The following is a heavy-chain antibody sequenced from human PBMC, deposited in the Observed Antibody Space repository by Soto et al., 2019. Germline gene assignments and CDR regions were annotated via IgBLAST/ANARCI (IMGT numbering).Heavy chain of an antibody. D-gene: IGHD4-17*01. CDR3: AGDRGYSDFDVPY. Sequence: QVQLVQSGAEVKKPGASVKVSCKASGYTFTNSGFSWVRQAPGQGLEWVGWIRVNNGDTHYAQKLQGRVTMTTDTSASAAFRELRSLRSDDTAVYYCAGDRGYSDFDVPYWGQGTLITVSS. V-gene: IGHV1-18*01. CDR1: GYTFTNSG. J-gene: IGHJ4*02. CDR2: IRVNNGDT.